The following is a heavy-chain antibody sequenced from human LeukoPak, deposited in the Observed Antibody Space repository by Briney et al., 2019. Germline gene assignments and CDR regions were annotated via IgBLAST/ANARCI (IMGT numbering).Heavy chain of an antibody. CDR2: INPNSGGT. CDR1: GYTFTGYY. V-gene: IGHV1-2*02. J-gene: IGHJ4*02. D-gene: IGHD3-3*01. Sequence: ASVKVSCKASGYTFTGYYMYWVRQAPGQGLEWMGWINPNSGGTNYAQKFQGRVTTTRDTSISTAYMELSRLRSDDTAVYYCASASLPALRFLEWLPFNWGQGTLVTVSS. CDR3: ASASLPALRFLEWLPFN.